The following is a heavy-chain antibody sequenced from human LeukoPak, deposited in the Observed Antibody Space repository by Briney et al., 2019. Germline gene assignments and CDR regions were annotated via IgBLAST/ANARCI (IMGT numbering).Heavy chain of an antibody. Sequence: PSETLSLTCTVSGGSISSSSYYWGWIRQPPGKGLEWIGNIYYSGSTYYNPSLKSRVTISLDTSKNQFSLKLSSVTAADTAVYYCARGGGYDYGPTFDYWGQGTLVTVSS. J-gene: IGHJ4*02. CDR1: GGSISSSSYY. CDR3: ARGGGYDYGPTFDY. D-gene: IGHD5-12*01. V-gene: IGHV4-39*07. CDR2: IYYSGST.